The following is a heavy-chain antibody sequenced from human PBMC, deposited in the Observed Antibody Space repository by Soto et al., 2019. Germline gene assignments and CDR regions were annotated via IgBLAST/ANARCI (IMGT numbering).Heavy chain of an antibody. CDR2: ITAFNGNR. CDR1: GYSFTTHG. Sequence: QIQLVQSGADVKKPGASVKVSCKASGYSFTTHGINWVRQAPGQGLEWMGWITAFNGNRNYAQKFQGRVTMTTDTSTSTAYMELTSLRSDDTAVYYCARDRAVKLGYCGGDCSMLYWGQGTLVTVSS. CDR3: ARDRAVKLGYCGGDCSMLY. D-gene: IGHD2-21*02. J-gene: IGHJ4*02. V-gene: IGHV1-18*01.